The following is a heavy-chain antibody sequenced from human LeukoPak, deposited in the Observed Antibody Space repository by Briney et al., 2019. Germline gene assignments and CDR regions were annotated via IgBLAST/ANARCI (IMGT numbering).Heavy chain of an antibody. CDR1: GFTFRSYA. D-gene: IGHD3-10*01. Sequence: GGSLRLSCAASGFTFRSYAINWVRQAPGKGLEWVSGISGTGGRINYVDSVRGRFTVSRDNSKNTLYLHMDSLRAEDTAVYYCTKVRGSGTLYNACGFRGPGTLVTGSS. J-gene: IGHJ4*03. CDR3: TKVRGSGTLYNACGF. V-gene: IGHV3-23*01. CDR2: ISGTGGRI.